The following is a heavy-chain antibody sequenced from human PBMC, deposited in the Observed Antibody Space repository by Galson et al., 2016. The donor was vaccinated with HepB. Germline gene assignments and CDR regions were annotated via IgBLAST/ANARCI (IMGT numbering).Heavy chain of an antibody. CDR3: ATGYKFGFGLGY. Sequence: LRLSCAASGFTFTNYIMSWVRQPPGKGLEWIGDINHGGSTNYNPSLGGRVTILVDTTKNQISLKLTSVSAADTAIYYCATGYKFGFGLGYWGQGTPVTVSS. D-gene: IGHD2-2*03. V-gene: IGHV4-34*01. CDR2: INHGGST. CDR1: GFTFTNYI. J-gene: IGHJ4*02.